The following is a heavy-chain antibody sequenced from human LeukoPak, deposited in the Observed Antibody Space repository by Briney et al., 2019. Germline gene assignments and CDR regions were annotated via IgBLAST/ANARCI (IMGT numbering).Heavy chain of an antibody. CDR2: ISSSSSYI. CDR3: ARASIAARLRTGADAFDI. J-gene: IGHJ3*02. CDR1: GFTFSSYS. Sequence: GGSLRLSCAASGFTFSSYSMNWVRQAPGKGLEWVSSISSSSSYIYYADSVKGRFTISRDNAKNSLYLQMNSLRAEDTAVYYCARASIAARLRTGADAFDIWGQGTMVTVSS. V-gene: IGHV3-21*01. D-gene: IGHD6-6*01.